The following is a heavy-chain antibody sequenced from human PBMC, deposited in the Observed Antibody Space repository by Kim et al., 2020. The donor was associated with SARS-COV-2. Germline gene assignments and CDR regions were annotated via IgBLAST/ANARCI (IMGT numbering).Heavy chain of an antibody. CDR3: ARQREQDAFDI. V-gene: IGHV4-39*01. CDR2: IYYSGST. J-gene: IGHJ3*02. CDR1: GGSISSSSYY. D-gene: IGHD1-1*01. Sequence: SETLSLTCTVSGGSISSSSYYWGWIRQPPGKGLEWIGSIYYSGSTYYNPSLKSRVTISVDTSKNQFSLKLSSVTAADTAVYYCARQREQDAFDIWGQGTMVTVSS.